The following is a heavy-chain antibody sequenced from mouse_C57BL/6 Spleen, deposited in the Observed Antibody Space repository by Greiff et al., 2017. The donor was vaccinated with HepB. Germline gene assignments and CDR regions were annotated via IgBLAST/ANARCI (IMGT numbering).Heavy chain of an antibody. Sequence: EVKLEASGGGLVKPGGSLKLSCAASGFTFSDYGMHWVRQAPEKGLEWVAYISSGSSTIYYADTVKGRFTISRDNAKNTLFLQMTSLRSEDTAMYYCARVATRLYYYAMDYWGQGTSVTVSS. CDR3: ARVATRLYYYAMDY. J-gene: IGHJ4*01. V-gene: IGHV5-17*01. CDR1: GFTFSDYG. CDR2: ISSGSSTI. D-gene: IGHD1-1*01.